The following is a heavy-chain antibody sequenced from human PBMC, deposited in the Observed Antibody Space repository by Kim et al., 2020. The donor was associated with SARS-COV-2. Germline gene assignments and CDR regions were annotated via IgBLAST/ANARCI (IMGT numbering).Heavy chain of an antibody. V-gene: IGHV3-21*01. J-gene: IGHJ5*02. CDR3: ARALYSSGWYDFPHGWFDP. CDR1: GFTFSSYS. Sequence: GGSLRLSCAASGFTFSSYSMNWVRQAPGKGLEWVSSISSSSSYIYYADSVKGRFTISRDNAKNSLYLQMNSLRAEDTAVYYCARALYSSGWYDFPHGWFDPWGPGNPGTVSS. CDR2: ISSSSSYI. D-gene: IGHD6-19*01.